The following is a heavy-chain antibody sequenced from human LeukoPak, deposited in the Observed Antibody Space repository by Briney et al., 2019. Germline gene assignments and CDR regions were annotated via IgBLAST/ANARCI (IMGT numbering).Heavy chain of an antibody. Sequence: GGSLRLSCAASGFTFSSYAMSWVRQAPGKGLEWVSVISGSGDSTHYADSVKGRFTISRDNSKNTVYLQMNSLRAEDTAVYYCARDGYSSSWYSEGMDYWGQGTLVTVSS. D-gene: IGHD6-13*01. CDR3: ARDGYSSSWYSEGMDY. J-gene: IGHJ4*02. CDR2: ISGSGDST. CDR1: GFTFSSYA. V-gene: IGHV3-23*01.